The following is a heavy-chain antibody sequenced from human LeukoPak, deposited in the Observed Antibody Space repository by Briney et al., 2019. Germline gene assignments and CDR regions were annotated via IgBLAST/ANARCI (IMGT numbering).Heavy chain of an antibody. J-gene: IGHJ4*02. Sequence: GGSLRLSCAASGFTFSSYAMSWVRQAPGKGLEWVSAISGSGGSTYYADSVKGRFTISRDNSKNTLYLQMNSLRAEDTAVYYWAKDPRVVYYDSSGPIDYWGQGTLVTVSS. V-gene: IGHV3-23*01. CDR2: ISGSGGST. CDR3: AKDPRVVYYDSSGPIDY. D-gene: IGHD3-22*01. CDR1: GFTFSSYA.